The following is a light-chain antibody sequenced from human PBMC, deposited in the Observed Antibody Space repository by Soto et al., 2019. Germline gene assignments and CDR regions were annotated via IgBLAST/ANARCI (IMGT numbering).Light chain of an antibody. Sequence: QPVLTQPPSASGSPGQSVTISCTGTSSDIGVSWYQQHPGKAPKVMIYDVSQRPSGVPDRFSGSKSGNTASLTVSGLQAEDEAEYYCSSYTGSNTYVFGTGTKLTVL. J-gene: IGLJ1*01. CDR2: DVS. V-gene: IGLV2-8*01. CDR3: SSYTGSNTYV. CDR1: SSDIG.